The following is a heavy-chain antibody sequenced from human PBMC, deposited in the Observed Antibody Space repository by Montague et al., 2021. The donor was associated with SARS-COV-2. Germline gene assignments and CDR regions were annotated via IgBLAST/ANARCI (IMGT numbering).Heavy chain of an antibody. CDR3: ARGVEWLLFNVFDY. Sequence: SLRLSCAASGFTFSSYSMNWVRQAPGNGLEWVSSITINSSYIYYADSVKGRFTISRDNSKNSLYLQMNSLRAEDTAVYYCARGVEWLLFNVFDYWGQGTLVTVSS. CDR2: ITINSSYI. J-gene: IGHJ4*02. V-gene: IGHV3-21*01. CDR1: GFTFSSYS. D-gene: IGHD3-3*01.